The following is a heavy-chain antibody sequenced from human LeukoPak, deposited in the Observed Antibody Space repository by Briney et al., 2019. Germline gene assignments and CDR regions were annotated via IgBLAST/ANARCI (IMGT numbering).Heavy chain of an antibody. CDR2: MSPASGNT. J-gene: IGHJ6*02. Sequence: ASVTVSCTASGYTFTSHDLNWVRRATGQGLEWMGWMSPASGNTGYAQEFQGRVTMTRDTSVSTAYMELNSLRSEDTAVYYCANLIAAANYYYYGMDVWGQGTTVTVSS. V-gene: IGHV1-8*01. D-gene: IGHD6-13*01. CDR1: GYTFTSHD. CDR3: ANLIAAANYYYYGMDV.